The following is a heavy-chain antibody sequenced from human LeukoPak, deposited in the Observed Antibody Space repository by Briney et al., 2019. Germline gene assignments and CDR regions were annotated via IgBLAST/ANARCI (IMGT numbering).Heavy chain of an antibody. J-gene: IGHJ4*02. D-gene: IGHD6-13*01. V-gene: IGHV1-69*05. CDR3: ARGRWVSNRALNY. Sequence: SVKVSCKASRGTFSSYAISWVRQAPGQGLEWMGRIIPIFGTANYAQKFQGRVTITTDESTSTAYMELSSLRSEDTAVYYCARGRWVSNRALNYWGQGTLVTVST. CDR2: IIPIFGTA. CDR1: RGTFSSYA.